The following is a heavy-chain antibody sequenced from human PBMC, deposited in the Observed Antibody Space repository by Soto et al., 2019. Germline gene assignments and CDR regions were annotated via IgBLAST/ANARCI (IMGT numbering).Heavy chain of an antibody. Sequence: QMQLVQSGAGVKKPGASVKVSCKASGYTFTSYQMHWVRQAPGQALEWMGIINPSGGRITYAPRFQSRVMMTRDTSTNTVYMELRSLRSEDTAVYYCAQDGPPTTTVVGPSYTMDVWGQGTTVTVS. J-gene: IGHJ6*02. CDR1: GYTFTSYQ. V-gene: IGHV1-46*03. CDR3: AQDGPPTTTVVGPSYTMDV. D-gene: IGHD2-15*01. CDR2: INPSGGRI.